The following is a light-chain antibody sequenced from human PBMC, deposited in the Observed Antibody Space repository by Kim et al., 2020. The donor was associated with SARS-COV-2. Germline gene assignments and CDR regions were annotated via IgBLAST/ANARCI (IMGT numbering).Light chain of an antibody. CDR1: QNIRNW. Sequence: CAFVGDRGTNTCRASQNIRNWLAWYRQKPEKAPTLQIYKTDSLQRGVPSRLSGSGSETKFTLTISSLQPDDFATYYCQQNNSYPTFAGGTKV. V-gene: IGKV1-5*03. CDR3: QQNNSYPT. CDR2: KTD. J-gene: IGKJ4*01.